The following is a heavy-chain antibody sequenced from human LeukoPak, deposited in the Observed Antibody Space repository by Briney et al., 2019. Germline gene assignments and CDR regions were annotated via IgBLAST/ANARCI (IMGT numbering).Heavy chain of an antibody. Sequence: GGSLRLSCAASGFTFSSYAMSWVRQAPGKGLEWVSGISGSGGNTYSADSVKGRFTISRDNSKNTLSLQMNSLKTEDTAVYYCTTGYYYDSSGYQYDDYWDQGTLVTVSS. J-gene: IGHJ4*02. CDR3: TTGYYYDSSGYQYDDY. V-gene: IGHV3-23*01. CDR1: GFTFSSYA. D-gene: IGHD3-22*01. CDR2: ISGSGGNT.